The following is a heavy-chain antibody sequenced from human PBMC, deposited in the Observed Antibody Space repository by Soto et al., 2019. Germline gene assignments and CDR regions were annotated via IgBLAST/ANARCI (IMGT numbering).Heavy chain of an antibody. CDR2: INAGNGNT. CDR3: ARGDWWLFDY. V-gene: IGHV1-3*05. CDR1: GYTFTSYA. Sequence: QVQLVQSGAGEKKPGASVKVSCRASGYTFTSYAIHWVRQAPGQRLEWMGWINAGNGNTKYSQKFQGRVTITRDTSASTAYMELSSLKSEDTAVYYCARGDWWLFDYWGQGTLVTVSS. D-gene: IGHD2-8*02. J-gene: IGHJ4*02.